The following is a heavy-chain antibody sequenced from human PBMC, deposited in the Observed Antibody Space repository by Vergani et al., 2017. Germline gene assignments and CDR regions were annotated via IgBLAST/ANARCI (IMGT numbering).Heavy chain of an antibody. CDR2: IYSGGSST. CDR3: AKGGTPLGAVTIFGVVISYFDY. CDR1: GFTFSSYA. V-gene: IGHV3-23*03. D-gene: IGHD3-3*01. J-gene: IGHJ4*02. Sequence: EVQLLESGGGLVQPGGSLRLSCAASGFTFSSYAMSWVRQAPGKGLEWVSVIYSGGSSTYYADSVKGRFTISRDNSKNTLYLQMNSLRAEDTAVYYCAKGGTPLGAVTIFGVVISYFDYWGQGTLVTVSS.